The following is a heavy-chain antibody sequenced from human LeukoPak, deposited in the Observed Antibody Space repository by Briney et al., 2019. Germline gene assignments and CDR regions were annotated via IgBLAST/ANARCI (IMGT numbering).Heavy chain of an antibody. V-gene: IGHV3-66*01. Sequence: PGGSLRLSCAASGFTVSSNYMSWVRQAPGKGLEWVSVIYSGGSTYYADSVKGRFTVSRDNSKNTLYLQMSSLRAEDTAVYYCARSAPSSSWCFDYWGQGTLVTVSS. J-gene: IGHJ4*02. CDR3: ARSAPSSSWCFDY. CDR2: IYSGGST. D-gene: IGHD6-13*01. CDR1: GFTVSSNY.